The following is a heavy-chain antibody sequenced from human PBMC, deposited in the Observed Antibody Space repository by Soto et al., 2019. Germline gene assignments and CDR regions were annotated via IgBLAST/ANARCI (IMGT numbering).Heavy chain of an antibody. V-gene: IGHV4-30-4*01. CDR2: IYYSGST. CDR1: GGSISSGDYY. J-gene: IGHJ6*02. Sequence: LSLTCTVSGGSISSGDYYWSWIRQPPGKGLEWIGYIYYSGSTYYNPSLKSRVTISVDTSKNQFSLKLSSVTAADTAVYYCARGPFLSRYYYYYGMDVWGQGTTVTVSS. CDR3: ARGPFLSRYYYYYGMDV. D-gene: IGHD2-2*01.